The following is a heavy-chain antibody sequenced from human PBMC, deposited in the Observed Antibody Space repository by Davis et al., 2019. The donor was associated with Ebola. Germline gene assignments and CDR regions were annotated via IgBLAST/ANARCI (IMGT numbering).Heavy chain of an antibody. V-gene: IGHV3-30*03. J-gene: IGHJ5*02. CDR2: ISYDGSMK. CDR1: GFTFSTYG. D-gene: IGHD3-3*01. Sequence: GESLKISCAASGFTFSTYGMHWVRQAPGKGLEWVAVISYDGSMKYFTDSVKGRFTISRDDSKNTLYLQMNSLRTEDTAVYHCASDSWDFWSGAGIGLGWFDPWGQGTLVTVSS. CDR3: ASDSWDFWSGAGIGLGWFDP.